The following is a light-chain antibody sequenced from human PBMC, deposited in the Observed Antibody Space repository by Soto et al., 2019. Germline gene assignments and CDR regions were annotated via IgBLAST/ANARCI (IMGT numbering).Light chain of an antibody. V-gene: IGKV1-5*03. J-gene: IGKJ1*01. CDR2: KAS. CDR3: QQYNSYWT. CDR1: QSISSW. Sequence: DIQMTQSPSTLSASVGDRVTITCRASQSISSWLAWYQQKPGKAPKLLIYKASNLESGVPSRFSGIGSGTEFTLTISSLQPDDFATYYCQQYNSYWTFGQGTKVKIK.